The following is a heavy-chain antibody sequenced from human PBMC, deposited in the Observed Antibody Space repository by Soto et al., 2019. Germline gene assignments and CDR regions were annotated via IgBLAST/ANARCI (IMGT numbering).Heavy chain of an antibody. Sequence: QVQLQESGPGLVKPSETLSLTCTVSGGSVSSGSYYWSWIRQPPGKGLEWIGYIYYSGSTNYNPSLKSRVPISVDKCKIQYSLKLSSVPAADTAVYYWARDVRYYYDSSGFSDAFDIWGQGTMVTVSS. D-gene: IGHD3-22*01. J-gene: IGHJ3*02. CDR1: GGSVSSGSYY. CDR2: IYYSGST. V-gene: IGHV4-61*01. CDR3: ARDVRYYYDSSGFSDAFDI.